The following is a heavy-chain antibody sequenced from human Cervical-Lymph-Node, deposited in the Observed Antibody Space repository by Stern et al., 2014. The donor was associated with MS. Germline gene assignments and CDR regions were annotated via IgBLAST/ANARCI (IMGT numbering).Heavy chain of an antibody. D-gene: IGHD5-24*01. Sequence: VQLVESGPGLLKPSQTLSLTCTVSRGSTSGTIYWSWIRQPAGKGLEWIGHVYTTGTTTSNPSLQSRVAISIDTSKKLISLRLNSVTVADTAVYFCAKAQARWLGNEYSSYYGMDVWGQGTTVTVSS. V-gene: IGHV4-61*02. CDR1: RGSTSGTIY. CDR2: VYTTGTT. J-gene: IGHJ6*02. CDR3: AKAQARWLGNEYSSYYGMDV.